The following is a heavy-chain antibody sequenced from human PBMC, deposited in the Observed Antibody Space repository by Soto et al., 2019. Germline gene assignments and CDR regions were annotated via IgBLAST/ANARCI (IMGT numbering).Heavy chain of an antibody. CDR2: IIPIFGTA. J-gene: IGHJ3*02. CDR1: GGTFSSYA. Sequence: QVPLVQSGVEVKKPGSSVKVSCKASGGTFSSYAISWVRQAPGQGLEWMGGIIPIFGTANYAQKFQGRVTITADESTSTAYMELSSLRSEDTAVYYCAREGDYYDSSGYENDAFDIWGQGTMVTVSS. V-gene: IGHV1-69*01. D-gene: IGHD3-22*01. CDR3: AREGDYYDSSGYENDAFDI.